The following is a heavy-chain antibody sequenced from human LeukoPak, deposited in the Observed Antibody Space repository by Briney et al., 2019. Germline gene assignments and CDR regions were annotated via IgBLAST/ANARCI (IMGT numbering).Heavy chain of an antibody. Sequence: GGSLRLSCTASGFPFNNAWMSWVRQPPGKGLEWVGLMKSTNDGGATFFAAPVEGRFNISRDDSKNTLYLQLNGLTAEDTAVYYCTTEASFDFWSGHDYWGQGTLVTVSS. V-gene: IGHV3-15*01. CDR1: GFPFNNAW. CDR2: MKSTNDGGAT. CDR3: TTEASFDFWSGHDY. J-gene: IGHJ4*02. D-gene: IGHD3-3*01.